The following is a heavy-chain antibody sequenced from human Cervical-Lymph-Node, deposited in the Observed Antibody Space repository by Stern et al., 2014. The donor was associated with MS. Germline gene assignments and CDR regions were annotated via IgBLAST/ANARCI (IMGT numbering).Heavy chain of an antibody. V-gene: IGHV4-59*01. D-gene: IGHD1-14*01. CDR1: GGSISSYY. CDR2: IYYSGST. J-gene: IGHJ4*02. CDR3: ARRKYYFDY. Sequence: VQLVESGPGLVKPSGTLSLTCTVSGGSISSYYWSWIRQPPGKGLEWIGYIYYSGSTNYTPSLKSRVTISVDTSKNQFSLKLSSVTAADTAVYYCARRKYYFDYWGQGTLVTVSS.